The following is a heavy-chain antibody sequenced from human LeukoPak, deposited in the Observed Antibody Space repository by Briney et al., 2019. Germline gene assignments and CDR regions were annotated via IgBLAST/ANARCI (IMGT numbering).Heavy chain of an antibody. CDR2: ISAYNGNT. Sequence: GASVKVSCKAPGYTFTSYGISWVRQAPGQGLEWMGWISAYNGNTNYAQKLQGRVTMTTDTSTSTAYMELRSLRSDDTAVYYCARQTYYYDSSGYRGDDAFDIWGQGTMVTVSS. V-gene: IGHV1-18*01. CDR3: ARQTYYYDSSGYRGDDAFDI. J-gene: IGHJ3*02. D-gene: IGHD3-22*01. CDR1: GYTFTSYG.